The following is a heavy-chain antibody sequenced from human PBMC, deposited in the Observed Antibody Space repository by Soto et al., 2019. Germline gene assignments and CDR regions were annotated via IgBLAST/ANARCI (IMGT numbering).Heavy chain of an antibody. D-gene: IGHD3-22*01. J-gene: IGHJ1*01. V-gene: IGHV4-30-4*01. CDR3: ARDLDGLHDNTSGPFPRPG. Sequence: SETLSLTCTVSGGSISSDDYYWSWIRQAPGRGLEWIGYIHSSGSIYYNPSLKSRATMSIDTAGNQFSLKVSSVTVADTAVYYCARDLDGLHDNTSGPFPRPGWGQGTLVTVSS. CDR1: GGSISSDDYY. CDR2: IHSSGSI.